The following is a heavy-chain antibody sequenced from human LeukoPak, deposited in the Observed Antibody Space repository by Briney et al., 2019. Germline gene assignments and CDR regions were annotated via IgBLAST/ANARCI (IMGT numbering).Heavy chain of an antibody. Sequence: GGSLRLSCAASGFTFSSYEMNWVRQAPGKGLEWVSYISSSGSTIYYADSVKGRFTISRDNAKNSLYLQMNSLRAEDTAVYSVVVVSSYMDVWGKGTTVTVSS. CDR2: ISSSGSTI. J-gene: IGHJ6*03. V-gene: IGHV3-48*03. D-gene: IGHD2-15*01. CDR3: VVVSSYMDV. CDR1: GFTFSSYE.